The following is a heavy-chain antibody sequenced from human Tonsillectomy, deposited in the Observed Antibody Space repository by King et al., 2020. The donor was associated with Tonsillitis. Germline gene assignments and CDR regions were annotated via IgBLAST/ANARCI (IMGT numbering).Heavy chain of an antibody. V-gene: IGHV5-51*01. CDR1: GYSFTSYW. J-gene: IGHJ4*02. CDR2: IYPGDSDT. D-gene: IGHD2-21*02. Sequence: VQLVESGAEVKKPGESLKISCKGSGYSFTSYWIGWVRQMPGKCLEWRGIIYPGDSDTRYSPSFQGQVTISADNSISTAYLQWSSLKASDTAMYYCARPRHCGGDCYSHYYFDYWGQGTLVTVSS. CDR3: ARPRHCGGDCYSHYYFDY.